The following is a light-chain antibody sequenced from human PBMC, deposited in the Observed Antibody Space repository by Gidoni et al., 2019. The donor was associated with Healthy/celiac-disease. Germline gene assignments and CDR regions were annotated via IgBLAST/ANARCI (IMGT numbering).Light chain of an antibody. V-gene: IGLV1-51*02. CDR1: SSNIGNNY. J-gene: IGLJ2*01. Sequence: QSVLTQPPSVSAAPGQKVTISCSGSSSNIGNNYVSWYQQLPGTAPKLLIYENNKRPPGIPDRFSGSKSGTSATLGITGRQTGDEADYYCGTWDSSLSVVVFGGGTKLTVL. CDR3: GTWDSSLSVVV. CDR2: ENN.